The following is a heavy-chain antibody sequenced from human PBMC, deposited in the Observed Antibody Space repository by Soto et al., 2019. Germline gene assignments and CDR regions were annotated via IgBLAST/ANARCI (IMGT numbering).Heavy chain of an antibody. CDR2: IYHSGST. V-gene: IGHV4-30-2*01. D-gene: IGHD3-22*01. J-gene: IGHJ4*02. CDR3: ASHLNYYDSSGYYRDFDY. CDR1: GGSISSGGYS. Sequence: PSETLSLTCAVSGGSISSGGYSWSWIRQPPGKGLEWIGYIYHSGSTYYNPSLKSRVTISVDRSKNQFSLKLSSVTAADTAVYYCASHLNYYDSSGYYRDFDYWGQGTLVTVSS.